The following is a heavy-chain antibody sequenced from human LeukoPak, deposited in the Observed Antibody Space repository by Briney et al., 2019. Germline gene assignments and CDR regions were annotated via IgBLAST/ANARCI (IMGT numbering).Heavy chain of an antibody. CDR3: ATDCSSWYKGLT. V-gene: IGHV3-11*04. CDR1: GLIFNDYY. D-gene: IGHD6-13*01. J-gene: IGHJ4*02. Sequence: PGGSLRLSCTASGLIFNDYYMSWIRQTPGKGLEWLSYISRTGNTIYYRDSVKGRFTISRDSSKNTLYLQMNSLRVEDTAVYYCATDCSSWYKGLTWGQGTLVTVSS. CDR2: ISRTGNTI.